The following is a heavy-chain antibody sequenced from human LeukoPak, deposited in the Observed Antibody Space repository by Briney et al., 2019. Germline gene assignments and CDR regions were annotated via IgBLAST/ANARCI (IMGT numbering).Heavy chain of an antibody. V-gene: IGHV3-23*01. CDR2: ISGSGGST. CDR1: GFPLSSYA. Sequence: GGSLRLSCAASGFPLSSYAMSWVRQASGKGLEWVSAISGSGGSTYYADSVKGRFTISRDNSKNTLYLQMNSLRAEDTAVYYCAKSVSAWEHRGPLLRFGGQGTLVTVSS. J-gene: IGHJ4*02. CDR3: AKSVSAWEHRGPLLRF. D-gene: IGHD1-26*01.